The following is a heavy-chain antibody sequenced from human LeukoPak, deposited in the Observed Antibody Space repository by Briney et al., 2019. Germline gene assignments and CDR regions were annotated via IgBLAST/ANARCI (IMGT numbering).Heavy chain of an antibody. CDR3: ARDHLGYCSSTSCYTHPLDAFDI. V-gene: IGHV4-39*07. D-gene: IGHD2-2*02. Sequence: SETLSLTCTVSGGSISSSSYYWGWIRQPPGKGLEWIGSIYYSGSTYYNPSLKSRVTISVDTSKNQFSLKLSSVTAAGTAVYYCARDHLGYCSSTSCYTHPLDAFDIWGQGTMVTVSS. CDR2: IYYSGST. CDR1: GGSISSSSYY. J-gene: IGHJ3*02.